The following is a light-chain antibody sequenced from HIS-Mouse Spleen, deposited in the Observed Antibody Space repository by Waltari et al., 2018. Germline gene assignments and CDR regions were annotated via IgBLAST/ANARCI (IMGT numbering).Light chain of an antibody. CDR2: LNSDGSH. Sequence: QLVLTQSPSASASLGASVKLTCTLSSGHSSYAIAWHQQQPEKGPRYLMKLNSDGSHSKGDGIPVRVSGSSSGAERYLAISSLQSEDEADYYCQTWGTGIPWVFGGGTKLTVL. V-gene: IGLV4-69*01. J-gene: IGLJ3*02. CDR3: QTWGTGIPWV. CDR1: SGHSSYA.